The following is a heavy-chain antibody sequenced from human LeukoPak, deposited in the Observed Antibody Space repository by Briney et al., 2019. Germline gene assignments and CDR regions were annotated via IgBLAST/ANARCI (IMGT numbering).Heavy chain of an antibody. CDR2: ISAYNGNT. Sequence: GASVKVSCKASGYTFTSYGISWVRQAPGQGLEWMGWISAYNGNTNYAQKLQGRVTMTEDTSTDTAYMELSSLRSEDTAVYYCATDGGDFWSGKASFDYWGQGTLVTVSS. CDR1: GYTFTSYG. CDR3: ATDGGDFWSGKASFDY. J-gene: IGHJ4*02. D-gene: IGHD3-3*01. V-gene: IGHV1-18*01.